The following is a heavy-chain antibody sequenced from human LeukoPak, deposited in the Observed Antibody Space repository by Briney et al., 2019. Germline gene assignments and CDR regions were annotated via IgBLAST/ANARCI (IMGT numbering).Heavy chain of an antibody. D-gene: IGHD3-3*01. CDR1: GFTFSGSA. Sequence: GGSLRLSCAASGFTFSGSAMHWVRQASGKGLEWVGRIRSKANSYATAYAASVKGRFTISRDDSKNTAYLPMNSLKTEDTAVYYCVLRDAFDIWGQGTMVTVSS. V-gene: IGHV3-73*01. CDR2: IRSKANSYAT. CDR3: VLRDAFDI. J-gene: IGHJ3*02.